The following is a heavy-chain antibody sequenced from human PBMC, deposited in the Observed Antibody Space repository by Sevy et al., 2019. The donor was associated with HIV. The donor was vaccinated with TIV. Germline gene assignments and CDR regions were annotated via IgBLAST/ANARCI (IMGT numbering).Heavy chain of an antibody. CDR3: ARGGDLNDRSAKRDFDY. D-gene: IGHD3-22*01. CDR2: IWNDGSNK. Sequence: GGSLRLSCAASGFTLSNYGMHWVRQAPGKGLEWVAVIWNDGSNKYYADSVKGRFTISRDNSKNTLYLQMNSLRVEDMAVYFCARGGDLNDRSAKRDFDYWGQGTLVTVSS. CDR1: GFTLSNYG. J-gene: IGHJ4*02. V-gene: IGHV3-33*01.